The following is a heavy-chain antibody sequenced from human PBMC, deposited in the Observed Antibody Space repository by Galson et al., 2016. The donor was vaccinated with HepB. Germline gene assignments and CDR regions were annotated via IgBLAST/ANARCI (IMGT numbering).Heavy chain of an antibody. CDR2: THPGDSDT. CDR1: GYNFNIYW. J-gene: IGHJ6*02. V-gene: IGHV5-51*01. CDR3: ARVFWPPHRDRYYYGMDV. Sequence: QSGAEVKQPGESLKISCTTSGYNFNIYWIAWVRQMPGTGPEWMGTTHPGDSDTRYSTSFQGQVTTSADKSIRTAYLQWSSLQASDTAMFYCARVFWPPHRDRYYYGMDVWGQGTTVTVSS. D-gene: IGHD3-3*01.